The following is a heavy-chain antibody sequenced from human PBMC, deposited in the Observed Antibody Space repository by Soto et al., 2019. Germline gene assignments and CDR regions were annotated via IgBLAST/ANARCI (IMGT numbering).Heavy chain of an antibody. CDR1: GYTFTSSA. V-gene: IGHV1-3*01. Sequence: QVQLVQSGAEVKKPGASVKVSCKASGYTFTSSAMQWVPPAPGQRLEWMGWINAGNGNTKDSQKFQGRVTITRDTCASKAEMELSSLRSEDAAVCYCAGDLAGWTDYWGQGTLVTVSS. CDR3: AGDLAGWTDY. J-gene: IGHJ4*02. D-gene: IGHD6-19*01. CDR2: INAGNGNT.